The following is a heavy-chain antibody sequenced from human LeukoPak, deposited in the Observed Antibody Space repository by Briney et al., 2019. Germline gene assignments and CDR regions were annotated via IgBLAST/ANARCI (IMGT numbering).Heavy chain of an antibody. CDR1: GFTFRSYA. CDR2: IDAGGAAT. J-gene: IGHJ6*02. Sequence: PGGSLRLSCAASGFTFRSYAMSWVRQAPGTGLEWVSSIDAGGAATFYADSVKGRFTISRDNSKNTLYLQMNSLRAEDTAVYYCAREGSGSLLYYYYYYGMDVWGQGTTVTVSS. CDR3: AREGSGSLLYYYYYYGMDV. D-gene: IGHD3-10*01. V-gene: IGHV3-23*01.